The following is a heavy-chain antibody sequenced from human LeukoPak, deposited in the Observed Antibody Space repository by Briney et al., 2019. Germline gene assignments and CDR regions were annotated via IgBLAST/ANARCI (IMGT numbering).Heavy chain of an antibody. CDR1: GFTFSSYA. Sequence: GGSLRLSCAPSGFTFSSYAMSWVRQAPGKGLEWVSGISGSGGSTYYADSVKGRFTISRDNSKNTLYLQMNSLRAEDTAVYYCAREIAAAGTSWYFDLWGRGTLVTVSS. V-gene: IGHV3-23*01. CDR2: ISGSGGST. J-gene: IGHJ2*01. D-gene: IGHD6-13*01. CDR3: AREIAAAGTSWYFDL.